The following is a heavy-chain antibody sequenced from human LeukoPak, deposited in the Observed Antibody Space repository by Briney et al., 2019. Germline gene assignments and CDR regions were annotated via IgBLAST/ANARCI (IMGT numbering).Heavy chain of an antibody. V-gene: IGHV1-2*02. D-gene: IGHD3-3*01. CDR1: GYTFTGYY. J-gene: IGHJ4*02. Sequence: ASVKVSCKASGYTFTGYYMHWVRQAPGQGLEWMGWINPNSGGTNYAQKFQGRVTMTRDTSIRTAYMELSRLRSDDTAVYYCAREAGFWSGYYIGGSDYWGQGTLVTVSS. CDR3: AREAGFWSGYYIGGSDY. CDR2: INPNSGGT.